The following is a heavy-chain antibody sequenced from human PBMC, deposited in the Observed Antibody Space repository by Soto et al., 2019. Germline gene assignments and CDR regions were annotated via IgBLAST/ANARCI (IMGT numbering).Heavy chain of an antibody. V-gene: IGHV5-51*01. CDR1: GYSFTSYW. D-gene: IGHD4-4*01. CDR2: IYPSDSDT. Sequence: PGESLKISCRGSGYSFTSYWIGWVRQMPGKGLEWMGSIYPSDSDTKYSPSFQGHVTISADKSISTAYLQWSSLKASDTAMYYCARLVTSMAFDFWGQGTRVT. CDR3: ARLVTSMAFDF. J-gene: IGHJ3*01.